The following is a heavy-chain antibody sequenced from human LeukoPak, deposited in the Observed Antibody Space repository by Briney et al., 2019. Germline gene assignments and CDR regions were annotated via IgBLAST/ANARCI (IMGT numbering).Heavy chain of an antibody. CDR3: ALEFRTFYAVFDY. CDR1: GGTFSSYA. V-gene: IGHV1-69*13. D-gene: IGHD2-2*01. J-gene: IGHJ4*02. CDR2: IIPIFGTA. Sequence: SVKVSCKASGGTFSSYAISWVRQAPGQGLEWMGGIIPIFGTANYAQKCQGRVTITADESTTTAYMELNSLRSEDTAVYYCALEFRTFYAVFDYWGQGTLVTVSS.